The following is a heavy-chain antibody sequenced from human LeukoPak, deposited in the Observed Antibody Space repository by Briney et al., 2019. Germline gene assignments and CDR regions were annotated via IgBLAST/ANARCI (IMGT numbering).Heavy chain of an antibody. V-gene: IGHV3-33*01. Sequence: GGSLRLSCAPSGFTFSNYGMHSVPQAPGEGLGWVADIWYDGRNKYYRDSVKGRFTISKDNSKTTLYLQMNSLRAEDPAAYCCARAGYGDPHFDFWGQGTLVTGSS. CDR2: IWYDGRNK. CDR3: ARAGYGDPHFDF. D-gene: IGHD4-17*01. CDR1: GFTFSNYG. J-gene: IGHJ4*02.